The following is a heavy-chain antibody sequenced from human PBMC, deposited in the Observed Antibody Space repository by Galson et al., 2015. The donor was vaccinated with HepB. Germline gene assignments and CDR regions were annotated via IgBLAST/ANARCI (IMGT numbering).Heavy chain of an antibody. J-gene: IGHJ3*02. CDR3: ARHNQGALDI. Sequence: SLRLSCAASGFISSNHWMTWVRQIPGKGLEWVADIKPDGSETYYVDSVKGRFTISRDNAKRSLVLQMNSLRAEDAAVYYCARHNQGALDIWGQGTVVSVSP. V-gene: IGHV3-7*01. CDR1: GFISSNHW. CDR2: IKPDGSET.